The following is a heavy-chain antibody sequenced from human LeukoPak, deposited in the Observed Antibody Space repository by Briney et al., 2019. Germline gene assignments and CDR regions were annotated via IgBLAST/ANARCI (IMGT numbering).Heavy chain of an antibody. J-gene: IGHJ6*02. CDR1: GGSISSGGYS. CDR2: IYHSGST. CDR3: ARVRYGMDV. V-gene: IGHV4-30-2*01. Sequence: SETLSLTCAVSGGSISSGGYSWSWIRQPPGKGLEWIGYIYHSGSTYYNPSLKSRVTISVDRSKNQFSLKLGSVTAADTAVYYCARVRYGMDVWGQGTTVTVSS.